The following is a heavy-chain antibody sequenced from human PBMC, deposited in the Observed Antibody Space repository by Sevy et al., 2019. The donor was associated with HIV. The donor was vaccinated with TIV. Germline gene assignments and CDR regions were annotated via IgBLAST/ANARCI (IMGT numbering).Heavy chain of an antibody. V-gene: IGHV3-30*18. J-gene: IGHJ6*02. Sequence: GGSLRLSCAASGFTFSSYGMHWVRQAPGKGLEWVAVISYDGSNKYYADSGKGRFTISRDNCKNTLYLQMNSLRAEDTAVYYCAKDTSDYGDYGGTYSFGMDVWGQGTTVTVSS. CDR2: ISYDGSNK. CDR3: AKDTSDYGDYGGTYSFGMDV. D-gene: IGHD4-17*01. CDR1: GFTFSSYG.